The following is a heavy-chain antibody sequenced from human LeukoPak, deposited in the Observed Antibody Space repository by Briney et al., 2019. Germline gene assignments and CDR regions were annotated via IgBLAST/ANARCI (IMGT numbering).Heavy chain of an antibody. CDR3: ARDYYDSSGYSWFDP. CDR1: GGSISSYY. CDR2: IYYSGST. D-gene: IGHD3-22*01. Sequence: SETLSLTCTVSGGSISSYYWSRIRQPPGKGLEWIGYIYYSGSTNYNPSLKGRVTISVDTSKNQFSLKLSSVTAADTAVYYCARDYYDSSGYSWFDPWGQGTLVTVSS. V-gene: IGHV4-59*01. J-gene: IGHJ5*02.